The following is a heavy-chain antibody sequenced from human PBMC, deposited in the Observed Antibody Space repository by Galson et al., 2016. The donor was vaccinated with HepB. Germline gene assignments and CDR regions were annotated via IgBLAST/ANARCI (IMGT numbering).Heavy chain of an antibody. CDR1: GGTFSSYA. J-gene: IGHJ3*02. D-gene: IGHD3-3*01. CDR3: ARAVKQRITIFGVVVNAFDI. V-gene: IGHV1-69*13. CDR2: IIPIFGTA. Sequence: SVKVSCKASGGTFSSYAIRWVRQAPGQGLEWMGGIIPIFGTANYAQKFQGRVTITADESTSTAYMELSSLRSEDTAVYYCARAVKQRITIFGVVVNAFDIWGQGTMVTVSS.